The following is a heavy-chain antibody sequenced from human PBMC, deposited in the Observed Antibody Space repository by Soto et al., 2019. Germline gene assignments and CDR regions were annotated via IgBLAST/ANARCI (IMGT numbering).Heavy chain of an antibody. CDR3: ARDRYSGYDNFDY. D-gene: IGHD5-12*01. V-gene: IGHV1-69*01. J-gene: IGHJ4*02. Sequence: QVQLVQSGAEVKKPGASVKVSCTASGVTFSSYAISWVRQAPGQGLEWMGGIIPICGTANYAQKFQGRVTITADESTSTAYMELSRLSSEDTAVYYCARDRYSGYDNFDYWGQGTLVTVSS. CDR2: IIPICGTA. CDR1: GVTFSSYA.